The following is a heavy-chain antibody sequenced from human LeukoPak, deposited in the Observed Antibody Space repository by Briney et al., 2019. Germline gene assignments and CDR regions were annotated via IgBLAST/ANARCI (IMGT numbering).Heavy chain of an antibody. J-gene: IGHJ4*02. CDR2: IYSGVNT. CDR1: GFTVSSNY. D-gene: IGHD5-24*01. V-gene: IGHV3-53*01. Sequence: GGSLRLSCAASGFTVSSNYMSWVRQAPGKGLEWVSVIYSGVNTYYADSVKGRFSISRDTSKNTVDLQMNSLRVEDTAVYYCAKDYVSGDGYWDFDYWGQGTLVTVSS. CDR3: AKDYVSGDGYWDFDY.